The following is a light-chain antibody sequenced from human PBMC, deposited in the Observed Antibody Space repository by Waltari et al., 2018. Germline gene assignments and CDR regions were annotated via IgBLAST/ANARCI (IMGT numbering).Light chain of an antibody. CDR3: QQRSNWPRFT. CDR2: DAS. V-gene: IGKV3-11*01. J-gene: IGKJ3*01. CDR1: QSVNNY. Sequence: VLTQSPATLSLSPGEKATLSCRASQSVNNYLAWSQVKPGQAPRLLIYDASHRANGIPGRFSGIGSVTVFTLTISSLEPEDFAFYYCQQRSNWPRFTFGPGTRVDIK.